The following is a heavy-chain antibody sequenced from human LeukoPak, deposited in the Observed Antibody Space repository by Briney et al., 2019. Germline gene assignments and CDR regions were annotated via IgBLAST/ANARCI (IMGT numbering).Heavy chain of an antibody. V-gene: IGHV3-7*04. J-gene: IGHJ4*02. Sequence: GESLRLSCVASGFPSSSYWMTWVRQAPGKGLEWVANIKQDGSKKSYVDSVKGRFTISRDNAKNSLYLQMNSLRAEDTAIYYCTRVGYIDEGIDYWGQGTLVTVSS. CDR3: TRVGYIDEGIDY. CDR1: GFPSSSYW. D-gene: IGHD5-24*01. CDR2: IKQDGSKK.